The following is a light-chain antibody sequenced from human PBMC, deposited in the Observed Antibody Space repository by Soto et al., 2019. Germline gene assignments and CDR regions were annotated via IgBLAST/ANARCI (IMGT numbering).Light chain of an antibody. CDR2: GAS. Sequence: DIQMTQSPSSLSASVGDRVTIACRASQSVSTYLNWYQQKPGKAPKLLIYGASTFLSGVPSRFRGSGFGTDFTLAITSLQLEDFAPYYCQQGFRSPFTFGQGTRV. CDR3: QQGFRSPFT. CDR1: QSVSTY. J-gene: IGKJ2*01. V-gene: IGKV1-39*01.